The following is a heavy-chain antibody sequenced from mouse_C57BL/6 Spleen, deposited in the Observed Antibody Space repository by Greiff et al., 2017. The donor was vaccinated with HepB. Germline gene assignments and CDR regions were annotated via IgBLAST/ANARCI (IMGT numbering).Heavy chain of an antibody. J-gene: IGHJ2*01. CDR3: ARQALLLSLDY. D-gene: IGHD1-1*01. CDR2: ISSGGSYT. CDR1: GFTFSSYG. Sequence: DVKLVESGGDLVKPGGSLKLSCEASGFTFSSYGMSWVRQTPDKRLEWVATISSGGSYTYYPDSVKGRFTISRDNAKNTLYLQMSSLKSEDTAMYYCARQALLLSLDYWGQGTTLTVSS. V-gene: IGHV5-6*02.